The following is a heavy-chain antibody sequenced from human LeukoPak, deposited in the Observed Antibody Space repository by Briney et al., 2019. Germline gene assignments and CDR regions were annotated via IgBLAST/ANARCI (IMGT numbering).Heavy chain of an antibody. CDR3: AREGKPGDWVGYYFDY. J-gene: IGHJ4*02. D-gene: IGHD3-16*01. CDR1: GGTFSSYA. CDR2: IIPIFGTA. V-gene: IGHV1-69*05. Sequence: ASVKVSCKASGGTFSSYAISWVRQAPGQGLEWMGGIIPIFGTANYAQKFQGGVTITTDESTSTAYMELSSLRSEDTAVYYCAREGKPGDWVGYYFDYWGQGTLVTVSS.